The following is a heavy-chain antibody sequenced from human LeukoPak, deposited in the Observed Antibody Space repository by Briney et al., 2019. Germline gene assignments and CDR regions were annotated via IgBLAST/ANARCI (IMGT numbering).Heavy chain of an antibody. CDR3: ARASPTTVTTIYGMDV. J-gene: IGHJ6*02. Sequence: PGGSPRLSCAASGFTFSSYAMHWVRQAPGKGLEWVAVISYDGSNKYYADSVKGRFTISRDNSKNTLYLQMNSLRAEDTAVYYCARASPTTVTTIYGMDVWGQGTTVTVSS. CDR1: GFTFSSYA. V-gene: IGHV3-30-3*01. D-gene: IGHD4-17*01. CDR2: ISYDGSNK.